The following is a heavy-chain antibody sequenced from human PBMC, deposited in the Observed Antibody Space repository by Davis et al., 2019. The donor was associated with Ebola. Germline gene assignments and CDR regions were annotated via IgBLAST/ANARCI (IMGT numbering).Heavy chain of an antibody. Sequence: PSETLSLTCAVYGASGTDYYWAWIRQPPGKGLEWIGEINHRGRAYYNPSLRSRVTMSVDTSKKYFSLELTSVTAADTAVYYCARRRDAYDRGGFSWGQGTPVIVSS. J-gene: IGHJ5*02. V-gene: IGHV4-34*01. CDR2: INHRGRA. CDR1: GASGTDYY. CDR3: ARRRDAYDRGGFS. D-gene: IGHD3-10*01.